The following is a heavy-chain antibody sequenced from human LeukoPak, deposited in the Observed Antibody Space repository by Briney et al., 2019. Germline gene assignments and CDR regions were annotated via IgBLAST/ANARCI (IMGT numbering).Heavy chain of an antibody. D-gene: IGHD4-17*01. CDR3: ARDDAVTTFHYYYGMDV. J-gene: IGHJ6*02. Sequence: PGGSLRLSCAASGFTFSSHWMHWVRQVPGQGLVWVSHIDGDGRITNYGDSVKGRFTISRDNAKNILYLQMNSLRAEDTAVYYCARDDAVTTFHYYYGMDVWGQGTTVTVSS. CDR2: IDGDGRIT. CDR1: GFTFSSHW. V-gene: IGHV3-74*01.